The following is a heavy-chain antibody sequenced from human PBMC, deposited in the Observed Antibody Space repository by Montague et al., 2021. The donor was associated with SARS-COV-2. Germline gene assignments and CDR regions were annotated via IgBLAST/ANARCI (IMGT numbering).Heavy chain of an antibody. CDR2: FFYSGST. J-gene: IGHJ4*02. CDR1: GGSLSSSSYY. D-gene: IGHD6-13*01. V-gene: IGHV4-39*01. CDR3: ARPQQQLAFDY. Sequence: SETLSLTCTVSGGSLSSSSYYWGWIRQPPGKGLEWVGSFFYSGSTYYNPSLKSRVTISVDTSKNQVSLKLSSVTAADTAVYYCARPQQQLAFDYWGQGTLVTVSS.